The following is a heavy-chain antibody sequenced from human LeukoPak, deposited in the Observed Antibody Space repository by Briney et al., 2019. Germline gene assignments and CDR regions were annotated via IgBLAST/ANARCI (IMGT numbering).Heavy chain of an antibody. Sequence: GESLKISCKGSGYSFASFCIGWVRQMPGKGLEWMGVIYPADSDTRYSPSFQGQVTISADKSTSTAYLQWSTLKASDTAIYYCARQSAAAQYTNWFDPWGQGTLVTVSS. V-gene: IGHV5-51*01. CDR3: ARQSAAAQYTNWFDP. J-gene: IGHJ5*02. D-gene: IGHD2-2*01. CDR1: GYSFASFC. CDR2: IYPADSDT.